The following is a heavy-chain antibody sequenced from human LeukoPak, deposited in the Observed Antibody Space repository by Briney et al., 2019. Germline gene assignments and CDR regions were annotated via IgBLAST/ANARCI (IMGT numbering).Heavy chain of an antibody. D-gene: IGHD1-1*01. CDR2: IKDKADGGTT. CDR3: TTHDPINRS. J-gene: IGHJ4*02. V-gene: IGHV3-15*01. CDR1: GFTFSNAW. Sequence: GGSLRLSCAASGFTFSNAWMSWVRQAPGKGLEWVGRIKDKADGGTTDYAAPVKGRFTISRDDSKNTLYLQMNSLKTEDTAMYYCTTHDPINRSWGQGTLVTVSS.